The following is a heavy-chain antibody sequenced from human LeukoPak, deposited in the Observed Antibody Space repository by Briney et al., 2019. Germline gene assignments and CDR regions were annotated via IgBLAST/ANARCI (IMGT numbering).Heavy chain of an antibody. CDR2: IIPIFGTA. J-gene: IGHJ6*03. D-gene: IGHD3-10*01. CDR3: ARGRAWLSKPQYYYGSGSRYYMDV. CDR1: GGTLSSYA. V-gene: IGHV1-69*05. Sequence: SVKVSCKASGGTLSSYAISWVRQAPGQGLEWMGGIIPIFGTANYAQKFQGRVTITTDESTSTAYMELSSLRSEDTAVYYCARGRAWLSKPQYYYGSGSRYYMDVWGKGTTVTVSS.